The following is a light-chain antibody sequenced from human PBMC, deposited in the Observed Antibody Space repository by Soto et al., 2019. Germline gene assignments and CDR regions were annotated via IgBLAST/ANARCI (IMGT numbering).Light chain of an antibody. CDR1: SSDVGGYNY. CDR2: EVS. CDR3: SSYAGSNKVV. V-gene: IGLV2-8*01. Sequence: QSALTQPPSASGSPGQSVTISCTGTSSDVGGYNYVSWYQQHPGKAPKLMIYEVSKRPSGVPDRFSGSKSGNTASLTVSGLQAEDEADYYCSSYAGSNKVVFCGGTKVTVL. J-gene: IGLJ2*01.